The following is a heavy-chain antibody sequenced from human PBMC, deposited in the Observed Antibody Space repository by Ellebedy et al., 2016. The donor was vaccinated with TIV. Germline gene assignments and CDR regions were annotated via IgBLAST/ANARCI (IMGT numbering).Heavy chain of an antibody. Sequence: GGSLRLSCAASGFTFSSYNMNWVRQAPGKGLEWVSYISSSGSTIYYADSVNGRFTISRDNAKNSLYLQMNSLRAEDTAVYYCARDREMDKSSDAFDIWGQGTMVTVSS. J-gene: IGHJ3*02. CDR1: GFTFSSYN. D-gene: IGHD5-24*01. V-gene: IGHV3-48*04. CDR2: ISSSGSTI. CDR3: ARDREMDKSSDAFDI.